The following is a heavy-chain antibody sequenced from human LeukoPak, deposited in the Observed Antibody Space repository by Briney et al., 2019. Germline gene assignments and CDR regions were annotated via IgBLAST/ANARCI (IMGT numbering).Heavy chain of an antibody. CDR1: GGSISSGDYY. Sequence: PSETLSLTCTVSGGSISSGDYYWSWIRQPPGKGPEWIGYIYYSGSTYYNPSLKSRVTISVDTSKNQFSLKLSSVTAADTAVYYCASSNWNDVGWLDPWGQGTLVTVSS. V-gene: IGHV4-30-4*08. CDR2: IYYSGST. J-gene: IGHJ5*02. CDR3: ASSNWNDVGWLDP. D-gene: IGHD1-20*01.